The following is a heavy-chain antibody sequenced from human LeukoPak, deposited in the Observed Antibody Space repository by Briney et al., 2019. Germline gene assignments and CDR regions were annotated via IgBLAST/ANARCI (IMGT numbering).Heavy chain of an antibody. Sequence: GGSLRLSCAASGFTVSSNYMSWVRQAPGKGLEWVAVIYSGGSTYYADSVKGRFTISRDNSKNTLYLQMNRLRAEDTAVYYCASRTTPDYYDSSGYYYRTTPLDYWGQGTLVTVSS. D-gene: IGHD3-22*01. V-gene: IGHV3-66*01. CDR1: GFTVSSNY. J-gene: IGHJ4*02. CDR2: IYSGGST. CDR3: ASRTTPDYYDSSGYYYRTTPLDY.